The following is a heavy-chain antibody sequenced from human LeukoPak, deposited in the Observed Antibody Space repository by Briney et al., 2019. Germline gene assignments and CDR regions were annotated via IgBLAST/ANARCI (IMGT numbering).Heavy chain of an antibody. D-gene: IGHD6-13*01. CDR3: ARNVRYSSRAFDY. V-gene: IGHV3-7*01. Sequence: GGSLRLSCAASGFTFSSYWMSWVRQAPGKGLEWVANIKQDGSEKYYVDSVKGRFTISRDNAKNSLYLQMNSLRAEDTAVYYCARNVRYSSRAFDYWGQGTLVTVSS. CDR1: GFTFSSYW. J-gene: IGHJ4*02. CDR2: IKQDGSEK.